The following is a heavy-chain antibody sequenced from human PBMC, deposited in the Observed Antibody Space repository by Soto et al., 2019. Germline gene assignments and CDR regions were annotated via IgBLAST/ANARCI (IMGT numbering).Heavy chain of an antibody. CDR2: ISSSSSYI. J-gene: IGHJ5*02. V-gene: IGHV3-21*01. Sequence: GGSLRLSCAASGFTFSSYSMNWVRQAPGKGLEWVSSISSSSSYIYYADSVKGRFTISRDNAKNSLYLQMNSLRAEDTAVYYCARDQRVGATTPRLFDPWGQGTLVTVSS. D-gene: IGHD1-26*01. CDR3: ARDQRVGATTPRLFDP. CDR1: GFTFSSYS.